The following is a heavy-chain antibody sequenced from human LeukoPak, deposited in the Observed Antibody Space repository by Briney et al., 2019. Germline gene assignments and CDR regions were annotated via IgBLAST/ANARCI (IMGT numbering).Heavy chain of an antibody. V-gene: IGHV3-23*01. CDR2: ISESGVGT. J-gene: IGHJ4*02. D-gene: IGHD1-26*01. CDR3: AKVKVGATIDY. CDR1: EFTLRSYA. Sequence: SGGSLRLACVASEFTLRSYAMNWVRQAPGKGLEWVSGISESGVGTNYADSVKGRFTTSRDNSKNTLYLQMNSLRAEDTAVYYCAKVKVGATIDYWGQGTLVTVSS.